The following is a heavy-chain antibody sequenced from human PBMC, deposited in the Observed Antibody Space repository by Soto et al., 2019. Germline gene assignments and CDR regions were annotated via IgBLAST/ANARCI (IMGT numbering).Heavy chain of an antibody. J-gene: IGHJ4*02. V-gene: IGHV3-30*18. CDR2: ISYDGSNK. CDR3: AKGIRFLEWLSTDY. D-gene: IGHD3-3*01. Sequence: LSLSCAASGFTFSSYGMHWVRQAPGKGLEWVAVISYDGSNKYYADSVKGRFTISRDNSKNTLYLQMNSLRAEDTAVYYCAKGIRFLEWLSTDYWGQGTLVTVSS. CDR1: GFTFSSYG.